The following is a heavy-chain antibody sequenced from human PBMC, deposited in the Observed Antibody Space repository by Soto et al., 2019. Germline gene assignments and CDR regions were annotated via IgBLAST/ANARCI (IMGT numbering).Heavy chain of an antibody. V-gene: IGHV1-2*04. CDR3: ARDIGKLPLTSYYFDY. CDR1: GYTLTGYY. D-gene: IGHD1-26*01. J-gene: IGHJ4*02. Sequence: ASVKVSCKASGYTLTGYYMHWVRQAPGQGLEWMGWINPNSGGTNYAQKFQGWVTMTRDTSISTAYMELSRLRSDDTAVYYCARDIGKLPLTSYYFDYWGQGTLVTVSS. CDR2: INPNSGGT.